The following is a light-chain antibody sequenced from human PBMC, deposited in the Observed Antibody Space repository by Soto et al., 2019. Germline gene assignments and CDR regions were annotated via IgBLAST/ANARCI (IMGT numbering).Light chain of an antibody. CDR1: QNVGSN. J-gene: IGKJ1*01. Sequence: EIVMTQSPGTLSVSPGERATLSCRASQNVGSNLAWYQQKPGQAPRLLIYGASTRATGIPARFSGSGSGTEFTLTNGSLQAKDVAGYYSQRYYHWMFGQGTKVDIK. V-gene: IGKV3-15*01. CDR2: GAS. CDR3: QRYYHWM.